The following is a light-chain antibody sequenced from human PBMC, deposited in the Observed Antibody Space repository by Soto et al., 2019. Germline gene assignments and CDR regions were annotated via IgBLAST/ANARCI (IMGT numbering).Light chain of an antibody. CDR1: SSDVGSYNL. Sequence: QSALTQPASVSGSPGQSITISCTGTSSDVGSYNLVSWYQQHPGKAPKLMIYEVTQRPSGVSSRFSGSGSGNTASLTISGLRAEDEAHYYCCAYSASSTLLFGGGTKVTVL. J-gene: IGLJ2*01. CDR3: CAYSASSTLL. CDR2: EVT. V-gene: IGLV2-23*02.